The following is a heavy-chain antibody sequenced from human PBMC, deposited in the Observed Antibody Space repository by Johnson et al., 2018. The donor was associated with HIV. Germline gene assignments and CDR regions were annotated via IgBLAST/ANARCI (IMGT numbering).Heavy chain of an antibody. CDR1: GFTFSDYD. V-gene: IGHV3-13*01. CDR3: ARGGGWATDAFDI. CDR2: IGSAGDT. J-gene: IGHJ3*02. Sequence: VQLVESGGGVVQPGGSLRLSCAASGFTFSDYDMHWVRQATGEGLEWVSAIGSAGDTYYPGSVKGRFTISRDNAKNSLYLQMNSLRGEDTAVYYCARGGGWATDAFDIWGQGTMVTVSS. D-gene: IGHD5-12*01.